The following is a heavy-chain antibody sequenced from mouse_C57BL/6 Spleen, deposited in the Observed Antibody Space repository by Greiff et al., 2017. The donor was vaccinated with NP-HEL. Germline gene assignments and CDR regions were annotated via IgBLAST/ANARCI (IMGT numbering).Heavy chain of an antibody. V-gene: IGHV1-63*01. J-gene: IGHJ2*01. CDR1: GYTFTNYW. D-gene: IGHD1-1*01. CDR3: AREGNYYYGSRGNYFDY. CDR2: IYPGGGYT. Sequence: QVQLQQSGAELVRPGTSVKMSCKASGYTFTNYWIGWAKQRPGHGLEWIGDIYPGGGYTNYSEKFKGKATLTADKSSSTAYMQFSSLTSEDSAIYYCAREGNYYYGSRGNYFDYWGQGTTLTVSS.